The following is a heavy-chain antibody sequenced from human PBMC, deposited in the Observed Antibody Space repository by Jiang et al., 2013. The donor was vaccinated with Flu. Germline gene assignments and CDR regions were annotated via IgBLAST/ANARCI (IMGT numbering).Heavy chain of an antibody. J-gene: IGHJ4*02. V-gene: IGHV4-30-4*01. CDR2: IYYSGST. Sequence: PGLVKPSQTLSLTCTVSGGSISSGDYYWSWIRQPPGKGLEWIGYIYYSGSTYYNPSLKSRVTISVDTSKNQFSLKLSSVTAADTAVYYCASEVGATGWAWDYWGQGTLVTVSS. D-gene: IGHD1-26*01. CDR3: ASEVGATGWAWDY. CDR1: GGSISSGDYY.